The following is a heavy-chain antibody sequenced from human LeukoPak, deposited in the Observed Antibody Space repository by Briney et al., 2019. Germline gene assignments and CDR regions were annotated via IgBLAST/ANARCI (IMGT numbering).Heavy chain of an antibody. J-gene: IGHJ5*02. V-gene: IGHV1-46*01. CDR2: INPSGGST. Sequence: GASVKVSCKASGYTFTSYYMHWMRQAPGERLEWMGRINPSGGSTSYAQKFHGRFTMTRDTSTSTVYMQLSSLRSEDTDVYYCARDSPPITPPSMAVLPHPFPNWFDPWGQGTLVTVSS. D-gene: IGHD3-16*01. CDR1: GYTFTSYY. CDR3: ARDSPPITPPSMAVLPHPFPNWFDP.